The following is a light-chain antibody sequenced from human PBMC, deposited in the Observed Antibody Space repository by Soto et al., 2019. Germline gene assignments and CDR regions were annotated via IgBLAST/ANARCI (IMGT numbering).Light chain of an antibody. CDR1: QSVKSSY. CDR2: GTS. J-gene: IGKJ5*01. V-gene: IGKV3-20*01. CDR3: QQYGSSPIT. Sequence: EIVLTQSPGTLSLSPGERATLSCRASQSVKSSYLAWYQHKPGQAPRLLIYGTSSRATGIPDRFSGSGSGTDFTLTISRLEPEDFAVYYCQQYGSSPITFGQGTRLEIK.